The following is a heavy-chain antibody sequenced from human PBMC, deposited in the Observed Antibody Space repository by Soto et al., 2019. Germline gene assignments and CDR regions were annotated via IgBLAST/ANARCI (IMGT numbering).Heavy chain of an antibody. CDR3: AGGQWRPSLRTNYYGMDV. CDR1: GGTFSSYT. J-gene: IGHJ6*02. CDR2: IIPILGIA. V-gene: IGHV1-69*02. Sequence: SVKVSCKASGGTFSSYTISWVRQAPGQGLEWKGRIIPILGIANYAQKFQGRVTITADKSTSTAYMELSSLRSEDTAVYYCAGGQWRPSLRTNYYGMDVWGQGTTVTVSS. D-gene: IGHD6-19*01.